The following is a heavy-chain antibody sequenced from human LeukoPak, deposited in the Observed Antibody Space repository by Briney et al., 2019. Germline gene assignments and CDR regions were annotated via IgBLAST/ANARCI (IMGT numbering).Heavy chain of an antibody. D-gene: IGHD3-10*01. CDR3: ARSKSSFYYMDV. V-gene: IGHV1-69*05. CDR2: IIPTFGTA. Sequence: SVKVSCKASGGTFSTYAISWVRQAPGQGLEWMGGIIPTFGTAKYAQQLQGRATITTDESTSTAYMELSSLRSEDTAVYYCARSKSSFYYMDVWGKGTTVTVSS. CDR1: GGTFSTYA. J-gene: IGHJ6*03.